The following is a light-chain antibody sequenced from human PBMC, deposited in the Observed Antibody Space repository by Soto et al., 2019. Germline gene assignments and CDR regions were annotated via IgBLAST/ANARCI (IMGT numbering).Light chain of an antibody. V-gene: IGKV3-15*01. Sequence: EIVMTQSPATLSVSPGEIATLSCRASQSVSGNLAWYQQKPGQAPRLLIYGASTRPTCIPARFSASGSGTELKLSIRSLQAEAFAVYYCQQYNNWPPFTVGPGTKMDIK. CDR1: QSVSGN. CDR3: QQYNNWPPFT. J-gene: IGKJ3*01. CDR2: GAS.